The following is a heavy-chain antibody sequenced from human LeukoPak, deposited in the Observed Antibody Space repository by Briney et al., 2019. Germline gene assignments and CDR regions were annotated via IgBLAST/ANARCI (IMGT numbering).Heavy chain of an antibody. CDR2: ISRSNNV. J-gene: IGHJ4*02. CDR3: ARASYYDFWLIDY. D-gene: IGHD3-3*01. V-gene: IGHV3-21*01. Sequence: GGSLRLSCAASGFTFSAYDMNWVRQAPGKGLEWVSYISRSNNVYYADSVKGRFTISRDNAKNSLYLQMNSLRAEDTAVYYCARASYYDFWLIDYWGQGTLVTVSS. CDR1: GFTFSAYD.